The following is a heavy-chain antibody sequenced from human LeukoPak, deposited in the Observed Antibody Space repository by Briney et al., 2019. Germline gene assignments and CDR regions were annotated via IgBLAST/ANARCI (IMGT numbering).Heavy chain of an antibody. V-gene: IGHV3-23*01. Sequence: GGTLRLSCAASGFTFSSYAMSWVRQAPGKGLEWVSVISGSGVNTYYADSVKGRFTISRDNSKNTLFLQMNSLRAEDTAVYYCAKDGGEYYDILTGYYPRLYYMDVWGKGTTVTISS. J-gene: IGHJ6*03. CDR2: ISGSGVNT. D-gene: IGHD3-9*01. CDR1: GFTFSSYA. CDR3: AKDGGEYYDILTGYYPRLYYMDV.